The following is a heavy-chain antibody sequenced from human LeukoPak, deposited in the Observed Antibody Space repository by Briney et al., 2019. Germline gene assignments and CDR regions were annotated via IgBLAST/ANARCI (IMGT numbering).Heavy chain of an antibody. Sequence: GGSLRLSCAASGFTFSSYGMHWVRQAPGKGLEWVAFIRDNESDKYYADSVKGRFTISRDNSKNTLYLQMNSLTPDDTALYYCARDQSHHDSSGSLYDPWGQGTLVTVSS. CDR3: ARDQSHHDSSGSLYDP. CDR2: IRDNESDK. CDR1: GFTFSSYG. J-gene: IGHJ5*02. V-gene: IGHV3-30*02. D-gene: IGHD3-22*01.